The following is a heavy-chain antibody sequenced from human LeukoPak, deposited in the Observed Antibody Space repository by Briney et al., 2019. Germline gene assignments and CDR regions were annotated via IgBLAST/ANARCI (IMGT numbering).Heavy chain of an antibody. Sequence: QSGGSLRLSCAASGFTFSSYAMHWVRQAPGKGLEWVAVISYDGSNKYYADSVKGRFTISRDNAKNTLYLQMNSLRVEDTAVYYCARGRPHGNDYWGQGTLVTVSS. J-gene: IGHJ4*02. CDR3: ARGRPHGNDY. CDR1: GFTFSSYA. CDR2: ISYDGSNK. V-gene: IGHV3-30-3*01. D-gene: IGHD4-23*01.